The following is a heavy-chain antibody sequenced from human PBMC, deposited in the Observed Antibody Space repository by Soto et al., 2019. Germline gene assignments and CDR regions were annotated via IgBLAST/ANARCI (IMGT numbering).Heavy chain of an antibody. J-gene: IGHJ4*02. CDR3: AHVGATGTY. V-gene: IGHV1-69*01. CDR1: GGTYSNYA. Sequence: QLVQSGDEVKKPGASVKVSCKAYGGTYSNYAISWVRQAPGQGLEWMVAIIPIIGSTDNAQKFQGRVSLTADESTSTVYMVPGSLTSEDTDGYYSAHVGATGTYCSQGTLVTVSS. CDR2: IIPIIGST. D-gene: IGHD1-26*01.